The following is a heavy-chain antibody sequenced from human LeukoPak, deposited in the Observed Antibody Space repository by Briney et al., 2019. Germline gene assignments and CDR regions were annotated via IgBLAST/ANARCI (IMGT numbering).Heavy chain of an antibody. D-gene: IGHD6-6*01. V-gene: IGHV3-48*04. CDR1: GFTFSSYS. CDR3: AREGLSSIAARPGAFDI. Sequence: GGSLRLSCAASGFTFSSYSMNWVRQAPGKGLEWVSYISSSSSTIYYADSVKGRFTISRDNAKNSLYLQMNSLRAEDTAVYYCAREGLSSIAARPGAFDIWGQGTMVTVPS. J-gene: IGHJ3*02. CDR2: ISSSSSTI.